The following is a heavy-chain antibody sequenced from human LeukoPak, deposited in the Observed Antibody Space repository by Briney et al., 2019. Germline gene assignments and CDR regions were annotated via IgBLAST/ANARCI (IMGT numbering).Heavy chain of an antibody. CDR2: IYYSGST. CDR3: ARDRPTGYGSGRNFDY. J-gene: IGHJ4*02. CDR1: GGSISSSSYY. D-gene: IGHD3-10*01. V-gene: IGHV4-39*07. Sequence: SETLSLTCTVSGGSISSSSYYWGWIRQPPGKGLEWIGSIYYSGSTYYNPSLKSRVTISVDTSKNQFSLKLSSVTAADTAVYYCARDRPTGYGSGRNFDYWGQGTLVTVSS.